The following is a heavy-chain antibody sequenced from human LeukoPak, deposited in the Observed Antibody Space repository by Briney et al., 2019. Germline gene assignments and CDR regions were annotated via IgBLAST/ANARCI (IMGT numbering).Heavy chain of an antibody. D-gene: IGHD3-22*01. J-gene: IGHJ5*02. CDR2: IYYSGST. V-gene: IGHV4-59*01. CDR1: GGSISSYY. Sequence: KPSETLSLTCTVSGGSISSYYWSWVRQPPGKGLEWIGYIYYSGSTNYNPSLKSRVTISVDTSKNQFSLKLSSVTAADTAVYYCARTAHSPYYYDSSGSLNWFDPWGQGTLVTVSS. CDR3: ARTAHSPYYYDSSGSLNWFDP.